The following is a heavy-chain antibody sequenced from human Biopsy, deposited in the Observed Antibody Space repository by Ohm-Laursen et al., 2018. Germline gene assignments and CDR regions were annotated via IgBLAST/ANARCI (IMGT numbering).Heavy chain of an antibody. CDR2: ISGGGTI. J-gene: IGHJ6*02. CDR1: GFSFSDYH. V-gene: IGHV3-11*01. CDR3: ARDTRWSPYSMDV. D-gene: IGHD4-23*01. Sequence: SLRLSCTATGFSFSDYHMRWIRQAPGRGLEWVSYISGGGTIYYGDSMKGRVTISRDNAKNSLYPQMHSLRAGDTAVYYCARDTRWSPYSMDVWGQGTTVTVSS.